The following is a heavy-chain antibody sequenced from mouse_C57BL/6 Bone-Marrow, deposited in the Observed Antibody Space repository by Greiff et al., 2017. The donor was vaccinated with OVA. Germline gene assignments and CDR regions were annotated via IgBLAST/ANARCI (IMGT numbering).Heavy chain of an antibody. CDR1: GFSLSTFGMG. V-gene: IGHV8-8*01. Sequence: QVQLKQSGPGILQPSQTLSLTCSFSGFSLSTFGMGVGWIRQPSGKGLEWLAHIWWDDDKYYNPALKSRLTISKDTSKNQVFLKIANVDTADTATYYCARRSLYSNYWYFDVWGTGTTVTVSS. CDR2: IWWDDDK. J-gene: IGHJ1*03. D-gene: IGHD2-12*01. CDR3: ARRSLYSNYWYFDV.